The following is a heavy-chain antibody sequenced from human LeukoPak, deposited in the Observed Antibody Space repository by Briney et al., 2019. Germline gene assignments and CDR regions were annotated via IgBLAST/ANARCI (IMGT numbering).Heavy chain of an antibody. J-gene: IGHJ4*02. CDR2: FDPEDGET. V-gene: IGHV1-24*01. D-gene: IGHD3-9*01. Sequence: ASVTVSFTVSGYTLTELSMHWVRQAPGKGLEWMGGFDPEDGETIYAQKFQGRVTMTEDTSTDTAYMELSSLRSEDTAVYYCATGVFSHRPSEYYDILTGKKTGYYFDYWGQGTLVTVSS. CDR3: ATGVFSHRPSEYYDILTGKKTGYYFDY. CDR1: GYTLTELS.